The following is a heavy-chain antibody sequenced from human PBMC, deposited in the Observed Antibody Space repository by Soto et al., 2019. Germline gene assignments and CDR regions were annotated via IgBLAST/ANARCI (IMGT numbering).Heavy chain of an antibody. CDR3: ARDRFTIFGVVRRYYHYGMDV. D-gene: IGHD3-3*01. Sequence: ASVKVSCKASGYTFTGYYIHWVRQAPGQGLEWMGWVNPNSGGTNSAQKFQGRVTMTRDTSISTAYMELNRLKSDDTAVYYCARDRFTIFGVVRRYYHYGMDVWGQGTTVTVSS. V-gene: IGHV1-2*02. CDR2: VNPNSGGT. J-gene: IGHJ6*02. CDR1: GYTFTGYY.